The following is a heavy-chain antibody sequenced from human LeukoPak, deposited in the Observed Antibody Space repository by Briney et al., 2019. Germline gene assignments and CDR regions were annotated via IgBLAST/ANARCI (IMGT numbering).Heavy chain of an antibody. Sequence: PSETLSLTCTVSGGSISSYYWSWIRPPAGKGLEWIGRIYTSGSTNYNPSLKSRVTMSVDTSKNQFSLKLSSVTAADTAVYYCARDQWELLGRAFDIWGQGTMVTVSS. CDR3: ARDQWELLGRAFDI. V-gene: IGHV4-4*07. CDR1: GGSISSYY. J-gene: IGHJ3*02. D-gene: IGHD1-26*01. CDR2: IYTSGST.